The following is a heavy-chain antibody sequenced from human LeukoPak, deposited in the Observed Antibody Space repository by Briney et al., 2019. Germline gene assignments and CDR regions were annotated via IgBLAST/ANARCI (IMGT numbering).Heavy chain of an antibody. CDR2: ISYDGSNK. CDR1: GFTFSSYG. V-gene: IGHV3-30*18. D-gene: IGHD1-26*01. CDR3: AKATDGEGSFLGAGREKKSYYYYGMDV. J-gene: IGHJ6*04. Sequence: QTGGSLRLSCAASGFTFSSYGMHWVRQAPGKGLEWVAVISYDGSNKYYADSVKGRFTISRDNSKNTLYLQMNSLRAEDTAVYYCAKATDGEGSFLGAGREKKSYYYYGMDVWGKGTTVTVSS.